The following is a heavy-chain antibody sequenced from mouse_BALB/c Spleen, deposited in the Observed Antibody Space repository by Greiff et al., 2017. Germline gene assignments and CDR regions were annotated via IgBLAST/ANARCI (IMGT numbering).Heavy chain of an antibody. CDR1: GFSLTSYG. V-gene: IGHV2-9*02. J-gene: IGHJ4*01. Sequence: QVQLQQSGPGLVAPSQSLSITCTVSGFSLTSYGVHWVRQPPGKGLEWLGVIWAGGSTNYNSALMSRLSISKDNSKSQVFLKMNSLQTDDTAMYYCARSNWDGIAPYAMDYWGQGTSVTVSS. D-gene: IGHD4-1*01. CDR2: IWAGGST. CDR3: ARSNWDGIAPYAMDY.